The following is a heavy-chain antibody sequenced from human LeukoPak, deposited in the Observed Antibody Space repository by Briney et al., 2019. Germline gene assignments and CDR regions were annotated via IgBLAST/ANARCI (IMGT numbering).Heavy chain of an antibody. Sequence: SETLSLTCTVSGGSISSYYWSWIRQPAGKGLEWIGRIYTSGTTNYNPSLKSRVTISIDTSKNQFSLKLSSVTAADTAVYYCARGLWFGDENPPYFDYWGQGTLVTVSS. CDR1: GGSISSYY. V-gene: IGHV4-4*07. J-gene: IGHJ4*02. D-gene: IGHD3-10*01. CDR3: ARGLWFGDENPPYFDY. CDR2: IYTSGTT.